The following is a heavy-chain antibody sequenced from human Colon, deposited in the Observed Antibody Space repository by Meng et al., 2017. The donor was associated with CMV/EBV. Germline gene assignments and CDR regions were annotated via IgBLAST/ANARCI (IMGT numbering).Heavy chain of an antibody. CDR1: GFTFSDHY. V-gene: IGHV3-72*01. Sequence: GGSLRLSCTVSGFTFSDHYIDWVRLAPGTGLGWVGRTANKAGGYITEYATSVKVIFTFSRDDSENSLYLQMNSLKSDATAVYDCTRGHSGIDIYAFDIWGQGTMVTVSS. CDR3: TRGHSGIDIYAFDI. CDR2: TANKAGGYIT. D-gene: IGHD1-26*01. J-gene: IGHJ3*02.